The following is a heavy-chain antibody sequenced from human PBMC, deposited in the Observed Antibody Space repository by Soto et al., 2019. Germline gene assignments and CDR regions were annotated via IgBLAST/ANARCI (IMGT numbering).Heavy chain of an antibody. CDR3: ARVVACMGYGSGSPCGWFDP. CDR2: ISAYNGNT. D-gene: IGHD3-10*01. CDR1: GYTFTSYG. V-gene: IGHV1-18*01. J-gene: IGHJ5*02. Sequence: QVQLVQSGAEVKKPGASVKVSCKASGYTFTSYGISWVRQAPGQGLEWMGWISAYNGNTNYAQKLQGRVTMTTDTSTSTAYMELGSLRSDDTAVYYCARVVACMGYGSGSPCGWFDPWGQGTLVTVSS.